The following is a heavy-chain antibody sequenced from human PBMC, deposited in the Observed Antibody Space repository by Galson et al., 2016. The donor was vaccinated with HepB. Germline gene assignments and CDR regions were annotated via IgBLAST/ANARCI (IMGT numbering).Heavy chain of an antibody. J-gene: IGHJ6*02. CDR3: AREQEVGYGMDV. CDR1: GYIFSNYG. CDR2: ISTDNDNT. Sequence: SVKVSCKASGYIFSNYGLTWVRQAPGQGLEWMGWISTDNDNTNYAQKLQGRVTMTTDTSTSTAYMELRSLRSDDTAVYYCAREQEVGYGMDVWGQGTTVTVSS. D-gene: IGHD1-26*01. V-gene: IGHV1-18*04.